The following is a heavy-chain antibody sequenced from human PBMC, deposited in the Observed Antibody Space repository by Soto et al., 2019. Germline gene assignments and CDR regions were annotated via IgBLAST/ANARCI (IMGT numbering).Heavy chain of an antibody. V-gene: IGHV4-30-4*08. J-gene: IGHJ4*02. CDR1: GAALNSGNYY. Sequence: LSLTCSVSGAALNSGNYYWSWIRQVPGKGLEWIGHIYVTGAVDYNPSLRDRITISQDTSERQFSLNLRLVTAADTAIYYCGKGFYGSGGPDVWGPGTLVTVSS. D-gene: IGHD3-10*01. CDR3: GKGFYGSGGPDV. CDR2: IYVTGAV.